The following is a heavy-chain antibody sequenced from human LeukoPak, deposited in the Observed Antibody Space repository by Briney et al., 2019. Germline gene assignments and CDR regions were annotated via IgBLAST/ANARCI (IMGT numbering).Heavy chain of an antibody. D-gene: IGHD3-22*01. V-gene: IGHV1-18*01. Sequence: ASVKVSSKASGNTFTSYGISWVRQAPGQGLEWMGWISGHNGNTNYAQKLQGRVTMTTDTSTSTAYMELRSLRSDDTAVYYCARDGGYYYDSSGYYFEYWGPVTLVTVSS. CDR1: GNTFTSYG. CDR2: ISGHNGNT. J-gene: IGHJ4*02. CDR3: ARDGGYYYDSSGYYFEY.